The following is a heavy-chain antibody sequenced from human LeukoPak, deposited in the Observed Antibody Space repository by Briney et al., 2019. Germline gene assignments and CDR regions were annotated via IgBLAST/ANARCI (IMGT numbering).Heavy chain of an antibody. CDR2: INPNSGGT. CDR1: GYTFTTYH. CDR3: ARGLWELPKLF. D-gene: IGHD1-26*01. Sequence: ASVKVSCKASGYTFTTYHVHWVRQAPGQGLEWMGWINPNSGGTNYAQKFQGRVTMTRDTSISTAYMELSRLRSDDTAVYYCARGLWELPKLFWGQGTLVTVSS. V-gene: IGHV1-2*02. J-gene: IGHJ4*02.